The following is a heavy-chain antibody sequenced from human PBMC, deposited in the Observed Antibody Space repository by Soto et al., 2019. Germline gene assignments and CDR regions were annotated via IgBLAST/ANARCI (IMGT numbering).Heavy chain of an antibody. J-gene: IGHJ6*02. V-gene: IGHV3-9*01. CDR1: GFTFDDYA. D-gene: IGHD3-10*01. CDR3: AKDISYYGSGSYFNYYGMDV. CDR2: ISWNSGSI. Sequence: EVQLVESGGGLVQPGRSLRLSCAASGFTFDDYAMHWVRQAPGKGLEWVSGISWNSGSIGYADSVKGRFTISRDNAKNSLYLQMSSLRAEDTALYYCAKDISYYGSGSYFNYYGMDVWGQGTTVTVSS.